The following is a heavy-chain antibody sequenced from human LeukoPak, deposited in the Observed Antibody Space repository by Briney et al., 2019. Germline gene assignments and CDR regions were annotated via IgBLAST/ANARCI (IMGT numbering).Heavy chain of an antibody. J-gene: IGHJ5*02. CDR2: TYYRSKWYN. CDR1: GDSFSSNSAA. D-gene: IGHD6-13*01. Sequence: SQTLSLTCALSGDSFSSNSAAWNWIRQSPSRGLEWLGRTYYRSKWYNDYAVSVKSRITINPDTSKNQFSLQLNSVTPEDTAVYYCARSLQQQLVHWFDPWGQGTLVTVSS. CDR3: ARSLQQQLVHWFDP. V-gene: IGHV6-1*01.